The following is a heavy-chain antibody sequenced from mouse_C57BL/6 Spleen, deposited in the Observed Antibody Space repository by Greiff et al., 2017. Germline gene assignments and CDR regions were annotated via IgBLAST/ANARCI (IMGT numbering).Heavy chain of an antibody. CDR3: ARGRTRVTTIWYFDV. CDR2: IYPSDSAT. D-gene: IGHD2-2*01. Sequence: VQLQQPGAELVRPGSSVKLSCKASGYTFTSYWMDWVKQRPGQGLEWIGNIYPSDSATHYTQQLQDQATLTVDYTASTAYMQLSRLTSWDSAVYYGARGRTRVTTIWYFDVWGTGTTVTVSS. CDR1: GYTFTSYW. V-gene: IGHV1-61*01. J-gene: IGHJ1*03.